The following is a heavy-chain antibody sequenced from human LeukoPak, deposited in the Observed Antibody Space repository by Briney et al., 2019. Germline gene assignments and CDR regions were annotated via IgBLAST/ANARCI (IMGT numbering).Heavy chain of an antibody. D-gene: IGHD3-22*01. V-gene: IGHV4-4*02. CDR3: AGLVGRYSSGLYYYYFDY. Sequence: SGTLSLTCTVSGDSINSLDLWSWVRQPPGKGLEWIGEMYLSGTTHSNPSVKSQVTISIDKSKNQFFLNLSSVTAADTAVYYCAGLVGRYSSGLYYYYFDYWGQGTLVTVSS. CDR2: MYLSGTT. CDR1: GDSINSLDL. J-gene: IGHJ4*02.